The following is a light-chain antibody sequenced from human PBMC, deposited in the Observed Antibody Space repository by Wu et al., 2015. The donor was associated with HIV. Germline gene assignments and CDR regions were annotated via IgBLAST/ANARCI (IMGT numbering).Light chain of an antibody. J-gene: IGKJ1*01. V-gene: IGKV1-13*02. CDR2: DAS. CDR1: GRFSSA. CDR3: QQFKSYPRT. Sequence: VGDRVTITSQAGSGRFSSALAWYQQKPGNAPKLLIYDASSLESGVPSRFSGSGSGTDFTLTISSLQSDDFATYYCQQFKSYPRTFGQGTKVEIK.